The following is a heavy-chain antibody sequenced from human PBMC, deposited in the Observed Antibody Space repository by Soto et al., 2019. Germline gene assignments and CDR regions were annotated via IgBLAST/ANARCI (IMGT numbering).Heavy chain of an antibody. CDR3: ARDGYWYAMDV. J-gene: IGHJ6*02. CDR2: MKQDVSEV. Sequence: GGSLRLSCAASGFTFNTYWLSWVRQAPGKGLEWVANMKQDVSEVYYVDSVRGRFTISRDNDKNSLSLQMNSLRADDTAVYYCARDGYWYAMDVWGQGTRVTVSS. CDR1: GFTFNTYW. D-gene: IGHD5-18*01. V-gene: IGHV3-7*01.